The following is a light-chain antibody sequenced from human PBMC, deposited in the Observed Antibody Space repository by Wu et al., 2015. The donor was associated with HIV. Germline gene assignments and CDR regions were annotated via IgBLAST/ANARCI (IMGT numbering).Light chain of an antibody. CDR2: AAS. V-gene: IGKV1-NL1*01. J-gene: IGKJ1*01. CDR3: QKYNTAPWT. CDR1: QGISKS. Sequence: DIQMTQSPSSLSASVGDRVTITCRASQGISKSLAWYQQKPRKAPKLLLYAASRLESGVPSRFSGSGSGTDYTLTISSLQPEDVATYYCQKYNTAPWTFGQGTKVEMK.